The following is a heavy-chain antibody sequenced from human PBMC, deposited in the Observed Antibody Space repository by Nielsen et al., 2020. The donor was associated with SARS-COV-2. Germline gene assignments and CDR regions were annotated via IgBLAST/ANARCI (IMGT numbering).Heavy chain of an antibody. J-gene: IGHJ6*02. V-gene: IGHV1-2*06. D-gene: IGHD6-6*01. CDR3: ARGRIAARRRDYYYYYGMDV. Sequence: WVRQAPGQGLEWMGRINPNSGGTNYAQKFQGRVTMTRDTSISTAYMELSSLRSEDTAAYYCARGRIAARRRDYYYYYGMDVWGQGTTVTVSS. CDR2: INPNSGGT.